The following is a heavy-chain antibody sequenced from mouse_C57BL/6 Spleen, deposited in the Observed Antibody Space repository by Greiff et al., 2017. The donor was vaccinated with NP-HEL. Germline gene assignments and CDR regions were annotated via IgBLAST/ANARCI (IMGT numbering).Heavy chain of an antibody. CDR1: GYSITSGYY. CDR3: ARGQLRRAWFAY. D-gene: IGHD3-2*02. V-gene: IGHV3-6*01. J-gene: IGHJ3*01. CDR2: ISYDGSN. Sequence: EVKLVESGPGLVKPSQSLSLTCSVTGYSITSGYYWNWIRQFPGNKLEWMGYISYDGSNNYNPSLKNRISITRDTSKNQFFLKLNSVTTEDTATYYCARGQLRRAWFAYWGQGTLVTVSA.